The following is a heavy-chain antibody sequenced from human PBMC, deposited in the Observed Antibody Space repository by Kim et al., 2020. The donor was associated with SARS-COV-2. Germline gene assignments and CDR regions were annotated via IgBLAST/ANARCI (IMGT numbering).Heavy chain of an antibody. CDR2: HSGNT. D-gene: IGHD1-1*01. V-gene: IGHV4-34*01. CDR3: ARGVPGY. Sequence: HSGNTKFNPAPKGRVTMSVDTSKNQFSLKLNSVTAADTAVYYCARGVPGYWGQGTLVTVSP. J-gene: IGHJ4*02.